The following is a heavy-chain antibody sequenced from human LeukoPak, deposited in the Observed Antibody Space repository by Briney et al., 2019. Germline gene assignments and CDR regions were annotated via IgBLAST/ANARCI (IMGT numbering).Heavy chain of an antibody. Sequence: PGGSLRLSCAASGFTFSSYWMSWVRQAPGKGLEWVANIKQDGSEKYYVDSVKGRFTISRDNAKNSLYPQMNSLRAEDTAVYYCARGQSTPYSSSSYYFDYWGQGTLVTVSS. CDR1: GFTFSSYW. CDR2: IKQDGSEK. D-gene: IGHD6-6*01. V-gene: IGHV3-7*01. CDR3: ARGQSTPYSSSSYYFDY. J-gene: IGHJ4*02.